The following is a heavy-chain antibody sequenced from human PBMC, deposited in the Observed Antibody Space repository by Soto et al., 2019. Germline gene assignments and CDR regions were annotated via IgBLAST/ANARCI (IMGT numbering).Heavy chain of an antibody. CDR1: GFTFSSYA. CDR2: ISGSGGST. CDR3: AKGVVPAATYYYGMDV. V-gene: IGHV3-23*01. D-gene: IGHD2-2*01. Sequence: PGGSLRLSCAASGFTFSSYAMSWVRQAPGKGLEWVSAISGSGGSTYYADSVKGRFTISRDNSKNTLYLQMNSLRAEDTAVYYCAKGVVPAATYYYGMDVWGQGTTVTVSS. J-gene: IGHJ6*02.